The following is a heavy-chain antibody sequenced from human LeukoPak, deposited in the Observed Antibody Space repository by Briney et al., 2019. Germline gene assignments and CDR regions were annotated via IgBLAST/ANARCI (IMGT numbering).Heavy chain of an antibody. CDR2: IYPGDSDT. CDR3: AKLGCSTASCNEDNWFDP. J-gene: IGHJ5*02. D-gene: IGHD2-2*01. V-gene: IGHV5-51*01. CDR1: GYSFSTYW. Sequence: GESLKISCKGSGYSFSTYWIGWVRQMPGRGLEWMGIIYPGDSDTRYSPSFQGQVTISADKSISTAYLQWSSLKASDTAMYYCAKLGCSTASCNEDNWFDPWGQGTLVTVSS.